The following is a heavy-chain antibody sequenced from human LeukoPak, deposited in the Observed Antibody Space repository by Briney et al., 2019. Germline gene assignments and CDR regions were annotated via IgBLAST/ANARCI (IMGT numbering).Heavy chain of an antibody. V-gene: IGHV3-30*02. CDR2: IRYDGSNK. CDR3: AKDSGGITMVRGSDY. J-gene: IGHJ4*02. D-gene: IGHD3-10*01. CDR1: RFTFSSYG. Sequence: GGSLRLSCAASRFTFSSYGMHWVRQAPGKGLEWVAFIRYDGSNKYYADSVKGRFTISRDNSKNTLYLQMNSLRAEDTAVYYCAKDSGGITMVRGSDYWGQGTLVTVSS.